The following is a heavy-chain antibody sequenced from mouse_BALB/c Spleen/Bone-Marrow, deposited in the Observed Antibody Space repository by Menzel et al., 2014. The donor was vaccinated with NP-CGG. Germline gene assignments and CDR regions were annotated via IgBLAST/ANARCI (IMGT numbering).Heavy chain of an antibody. D-gene: IGHD2-14*01. CDR1: GYTFTDYE. V-gene: IGHV1-15*01. CDR2: IHPGSGNT. Sequence: VQLQQSGAERVRPGASVKLSCKALGYTFTDYEMHWVKQTPVNGLEWIGAIHPGSGNTAYNQKFKGKATLTADKSSSTAYMELSSLTSEDSAVYYCIRGNYRYSWSAYWGQGTLVTVSA. J-gene: IGHJ3*01. CDR3: IRGNYRYSWSAY.